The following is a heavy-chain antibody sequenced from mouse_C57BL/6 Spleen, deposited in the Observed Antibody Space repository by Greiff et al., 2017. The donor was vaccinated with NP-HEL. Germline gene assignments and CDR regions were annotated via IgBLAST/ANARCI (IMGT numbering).Heavy chain of an antibody. D-gene: IGHD2-4*01. CDR1: GYTFTEYT. CDR2: FYPGSGSI. Sequence: VKLQQSGAELVKPGASVKLSCKASGYTFTEYTIHWVKQRSGQGLEWIGWFYPGSGSIKYNEKFKDKATLTADKSSSTGYMELSRLTSEDSAVYFCARHEGEDYDEDYYAMDYWGQGTSVTVSS. CDR3: ARHEGEDYDEDYYAMDY. J-gene: IGHJ4*01. V-gene: IGHV1-62-2*01.